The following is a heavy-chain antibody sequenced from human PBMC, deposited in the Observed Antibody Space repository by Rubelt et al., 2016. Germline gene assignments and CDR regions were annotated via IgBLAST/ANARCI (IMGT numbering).Heavy chain of an antibody. CDR1: GFTFSSYA. D-gene: IGHD6-19*01. V-gene: IGHV3-30*04. Sequence: QVQLVESGGGVVQPGRSLRLSCAASGFTFSSYAMHWVRQAPGKGLEWVAVISYDGTNKYYADSVKGRFTISRDNSKNTLYLQMNSLRAEDTAVYYGASSSGWYFDYWGQGTLVTVSS. J-gene: IGHJ4*02. CDR3: ASSSGWYFDY. CDR2: ISYDGTNK.